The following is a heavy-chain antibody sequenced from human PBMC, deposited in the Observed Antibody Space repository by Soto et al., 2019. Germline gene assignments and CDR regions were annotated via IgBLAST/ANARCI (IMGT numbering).Heavy chain of an antibody. D-gene: IGHD6-6*01. CDR3: AKSGGWQLEDYGYGMDV. CDR1: GYTFTNFG. V-gene: IGHV1-18*01. J-gene: IGHJ6*02. CDR2: ISTYHGIT. Sequence: QVQLVQSGAEVKKPGASVKVSCKGSGYTFTNFGISWVRQAPGQGLEWMGWISTYHGITNYAQMVQGRVTMTTDTSTSTGYMELKSLASDDTAVYYCAKSGGWQLEDYGYGMDVWGQGTTVTVSS.